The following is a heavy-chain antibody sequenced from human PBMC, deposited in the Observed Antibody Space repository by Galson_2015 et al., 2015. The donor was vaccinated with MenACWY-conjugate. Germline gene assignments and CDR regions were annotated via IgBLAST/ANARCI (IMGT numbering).Heavy chain of an antibody. CDR2: ISTGATDT. D-gene: IGHD5-24*01. Sequence: SLRLSCAASGFSFNHSWMHWVRQAPGKGLEWVSRISTGATDTHYADSVKGRFTLSRDNAKNSLYLQMNSLRADDTAVYYCTRGNDGYGRSDPSGHATLGTASS. CDR3: TRGNDGYGRSDP. J-gene: IGHJ5*02. V-gene: IGHV3-74*01. CDR1: GFSFNHSW.